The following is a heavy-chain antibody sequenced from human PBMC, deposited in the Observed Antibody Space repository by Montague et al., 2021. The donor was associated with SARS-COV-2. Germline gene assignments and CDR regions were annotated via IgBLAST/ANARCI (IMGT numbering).Heavy chain of an antibody. CDR1: GGSISSYY. J-gene: IGHJ4*02. Sequence: ETLSLTCTVSGGSISSYYWSWIRQPPGKGLEWIGYIYYSGSTNYNPSLKSRVTISVDTSKNQFSLKLSSVTAADTAVYYCAREPDYGDYFDYWGQGTLVTVSS. D-gene: IGHD4-17*01. CDR2: IYYSGST. CDR3: AREPDYGDYFDY. V-gene: IGHV4-59*13.